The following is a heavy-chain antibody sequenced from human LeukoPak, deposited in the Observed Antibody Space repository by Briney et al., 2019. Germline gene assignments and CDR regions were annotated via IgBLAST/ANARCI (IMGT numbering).Heavy chain of an antibody. CDR3: AKDRKGYCSSTSCFWYFDY. CDR2: ISGSGGST. J-gene: IGHJ4*02. V-gene: IGHV3-23*01. CDR1: GFTFSSYA. Sequence: GGSLRLSCAAPGFTFSSYAMSWVRQAPGKGLEWVSAISGSGGSTYYADSVKGRFTISRANSKNTLYLQMNSLRADDTAVYYCAKDRKGYCSSTSCFWYFDYWGQGTLVTVSS. D-gene: IGHD2-2*01.